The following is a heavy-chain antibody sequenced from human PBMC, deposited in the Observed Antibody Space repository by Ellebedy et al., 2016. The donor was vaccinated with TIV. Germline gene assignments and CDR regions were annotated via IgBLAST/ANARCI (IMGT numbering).Heavy chain of an antibody. CDR2: IYSGDSDT. V-gene: IGHV5-51*01. CDR1: GYSFTSYW. CDR3: ARRRGRDGEPIDY. Sequence: GESLKISXTGSGYSFTSYWIGWVRQMPGKGLEWMGIIYSGDSDTRYSPSFQGQVTISADKSISTAYLQWSSLKASDTAMYYCARRRGRDGEPIDYWGQGTLVTVSS. J-gene: IGHJ4*02. D-gene: IGHD3-10*01.